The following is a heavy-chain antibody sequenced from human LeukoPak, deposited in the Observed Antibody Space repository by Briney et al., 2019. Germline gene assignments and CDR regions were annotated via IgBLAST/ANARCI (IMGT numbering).Heavy chain of an antibody. V-gene: IGHV3-30*03. D-gene: IGHD3-16*01. CDR2: ISYDGSNK. Sequence: PGRSLRLSCAASGFTFSSYGMHWVRQAPGKGLEWVAVISYDGSNKYYADSVKGRFTISRDNSKNTLYLQMNSLRAEDTAVYYCARVYDYVWGSRSYFDYWGQGTLVTVSS. J-gene: IGHJ4*02. CDR3: ARVYDYVWGSRSYFDY. CDR1: GFTFSSYG.